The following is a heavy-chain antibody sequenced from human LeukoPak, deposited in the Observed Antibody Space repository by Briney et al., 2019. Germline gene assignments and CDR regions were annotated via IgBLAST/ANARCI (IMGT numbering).Heavy chain of an antibody. V-gene: IGHV3-7*03. D-gene: IGHD5-12*01. CDR1: GFTFRSYY. CDR2: IDEDGSQK. Sequence: GGSLRLSCAASGFTFRSYYMTWVRQAPGKGLEWVARIDEDGSQKYYVDSMKGRFTISRDNAQSSLYLQMNSLRAEDTAVYFCVRDIGYGDYWGQGTLVTVSS. J-gene: IGHJ4*02. CDR3: VRDIGYGDY.